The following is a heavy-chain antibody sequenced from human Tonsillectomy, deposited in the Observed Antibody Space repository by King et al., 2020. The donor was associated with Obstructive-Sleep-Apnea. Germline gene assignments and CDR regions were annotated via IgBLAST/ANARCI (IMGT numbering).Heavy chain of an antibody. Sequence: DVQLVESGGDLVQPGGSLRLSCAASGFTFRSYAMSWVRQAAGEGLEWVSGLSGSGGITDYADSVKGRFTISRDNSKNTVYLQMNSLRAEDTAVYYCAKESMDYDTLTGPVDYWGQGTLVTVSS. CDR2: LSGSGGIT. CDR1: GFTFRSYA. CDR3: AKESMDYDTLTGPVDY. D-gene: IGHD3-9*01. J-gene: IGHJ4*02. V-gene: IGHV3-23*04.